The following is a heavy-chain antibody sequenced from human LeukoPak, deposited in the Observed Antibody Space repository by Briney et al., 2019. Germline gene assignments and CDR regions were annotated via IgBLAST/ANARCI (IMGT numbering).Heavy chain of an antibody. V-gene: IGHV3-21*01. J-gene: IGHJ6*03. Sequence: GGSLRLSCAASGFTFSSYAMSWVRQAPGKGLEWVSSISSSSSYIYYADSVKGRFTISRDNAKNLLYLQMNSLRAEDTAVYYCAREYSGSSGLYYFYYMDVWGRGTTVTVSS. D-gene: IGHD6-6*01. CDR1: GFTFSSYA. CDR3: AREYSGSSGLYYFYYMDV. CDR2: ISSSSSYI.